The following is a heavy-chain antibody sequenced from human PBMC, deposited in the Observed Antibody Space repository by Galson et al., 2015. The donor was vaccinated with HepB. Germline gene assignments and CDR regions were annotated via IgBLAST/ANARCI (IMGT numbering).Heavy chain of an antibody. CDR1: GASITNYY. CDR2: IYYSGST. Sequence: SETLSLTCTVSGASITNYYWSWIRQPPGEGLEWIGSIYYSGSTYYNPSLKSRVTISVDTSKNQFSLKLSSVTAADTAVYHCARHDWTGTTYFDYWGQGTLVTVSS. J-gene: IGHJ4*02. D-gene: IGHD1-7*01. V-gene: IGHV4-59*05. CDR3: ARHDWTGTTYFDY.